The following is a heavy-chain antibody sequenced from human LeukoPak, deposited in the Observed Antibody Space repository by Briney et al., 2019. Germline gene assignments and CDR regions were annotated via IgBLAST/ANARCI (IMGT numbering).Heavy chain of an antibody. D-gene: IGHD3-10*01. Sequence: GGSLRLSCAASGFTFSSYAMSWVRQAPGKGLEWVSAISGSGGSTYYADSVKGRFTISRDNSKNTLYLQMNSLRAEDTAVYYCARDGGSGSYYNSYYYYMDVWGKGTTVTVSS. V-gene: IGHV3-23*01. CDR1: GFTFSSYA. CDR2: ISGSGGST. J-gene: IGHJ6*03. CDR3: ARDGGSGSYYNSYYYYMDV.